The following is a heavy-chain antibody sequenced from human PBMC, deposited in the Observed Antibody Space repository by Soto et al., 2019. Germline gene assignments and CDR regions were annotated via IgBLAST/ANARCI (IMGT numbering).Heavy chain of an antibody. V-gene: IGHV1-18*01. Sequence: ASVKVSCKASGYTFTSYGIRWVRQAPGQGLEWMGWINPSDGNTNYAQKFQGRVTMTRDTSTSTVYMELSSLRSEDTAVYYCARGGTDYDILTGYHTHYYYGMDVWGQGTTVTVSS. CDR3: ARGGTDYDILTGYHTHYYYGMDV. J-gene: IGHJ6*02. D-gene: IGHD3-9*01. CDR2: INPSDGNT. CDR1: GYTFTSYG.